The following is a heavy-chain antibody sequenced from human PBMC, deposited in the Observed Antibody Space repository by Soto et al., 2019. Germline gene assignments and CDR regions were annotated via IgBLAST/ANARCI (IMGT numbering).Heavy chain of an antibody. CDR3: ARGGSESDY. Sequence: EVQLVESGGGLVQPGGSLRLPCAASGFTFSGYWMTWVRQAPGKGLEWVANIKEDGSEKNYVDSVEGRFTISRDNAKNSLYLQMNSLRADDTAVYYCARGGSESDYWGQGTLVTVSS. V-gene: IGHV3-7*01. D-gene: IGHD3-16*01. CDR1: GFTFSGYW. J-gene: IGHJ4*02. CDR2: IKEDGSEK.